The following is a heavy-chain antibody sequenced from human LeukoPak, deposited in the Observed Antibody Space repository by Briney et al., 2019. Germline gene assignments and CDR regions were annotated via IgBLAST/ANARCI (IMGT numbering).Heavy chain of an antibody. V-gene: IGHV3-33*06. CDR3: AKDWYDGYNGYFDY. CDR2: IWYDGSNK. D-gene: IGHD5-24*01. CDR1: GFTFSSYG. J-gene: IGHJ4*02. Sequence: PGRSLRLSCAASGFTFSSYGMHWVRQAPGKGLEWVAVIWYDGSNKNYADSVKGRFTISRDNSKNTLYLQMNSLRAEDTAVYYCAKDWYDGYNGYFDYWGQGTLVTVSS.